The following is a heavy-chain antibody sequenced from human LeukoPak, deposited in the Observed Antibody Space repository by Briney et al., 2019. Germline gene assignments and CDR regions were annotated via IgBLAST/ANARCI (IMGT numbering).Heavy chain of an antibody. CDR3: ARVGYSVAGTLGDY. CDR2: INHSGST. Sequence: PSETLSLTCAVYGGSFSGYYWSWIRQPPGKGLEWIGEINHSGSTNYNPSLKSRVTISVDTSKNQFSLKLSSVTAADTAVYYCARVGYSVAGTLGDYWGQGTLVTVSS. CDR1: GGSFSGYY. D-gene: IGHD6-19*01. J-gene: IGHJ4*02. V-gene: IGHV4-34*01.